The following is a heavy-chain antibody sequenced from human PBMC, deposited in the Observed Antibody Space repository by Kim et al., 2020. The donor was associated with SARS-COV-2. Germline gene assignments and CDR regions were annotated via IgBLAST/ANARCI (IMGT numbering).Heavy chain of an antibody. D-gene: IGHD4-4*01. CDR2: ISWNSGSI. J-gene: IGHJ6*03. CDR3: AKVFSYSRYLLGYMDV. Sequence: GGFLRLSCAGSGFTFGDYAMHWVRQAPGKGLEWVSGISWNSGSIGYADSVKGRFTISRDNAKNSLYLQMNSLGAEDTALYYCAKVFSYSRYLLGYMDVWGKGTTVTVSS. V-gene: IGHV3-9*01. CDR1: GFTFGDYA.